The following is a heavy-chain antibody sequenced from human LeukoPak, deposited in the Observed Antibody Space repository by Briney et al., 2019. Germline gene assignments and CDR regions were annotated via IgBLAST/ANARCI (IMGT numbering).Heavy chain of an antibody. V-gene: IGHV5-51*01. CDR3: ARFSAPFDF. CDR2: IFPGDSET. CDR1: GYTFTNYG. J-gene: IGHJ4*02. Sequence: KVSCKASGYTFTNYGIGWVRQVPEKGLEWMGIIFPGDSETRYSPSFQGQVTISADESINTAYLQWSSLRASDSAIYYCARFSAPFDFWGQGTLVTVSS. D-gene: IGHD6-13*01.